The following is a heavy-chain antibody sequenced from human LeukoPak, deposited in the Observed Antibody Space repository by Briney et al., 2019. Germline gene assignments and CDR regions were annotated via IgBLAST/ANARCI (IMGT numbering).Heavy chain of an antibody. D-gene: IGHD3-10*01. CDR1: GFTLSSSG. CDR2: IWY. J-gene: IGHJ4*02. V-gene: IGHV3-33*01. CDR3: ARTNTLDRGPIIDLLDY. Sequence: GGSLRLSCAASGFTLSSSGMHWVRQAPGKGLEWVAYIWYAVKGRFTISRDTSKNTLYLQINRLRAEDTAVCFCARTNTLDRGPIIDLLDYWGQGTLVTVSS.